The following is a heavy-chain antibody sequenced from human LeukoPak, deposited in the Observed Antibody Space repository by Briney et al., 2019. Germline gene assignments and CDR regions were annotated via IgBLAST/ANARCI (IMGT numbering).Heavy chain of an antibody. Sequence: GGSLRLFCTASGFTFSSNWMTWVRQAPGKGLEWVANINEDGGGKYYVESVKGRFTISRDNARNSVHLELSNLRAEDTAVYYCATRRCSIAACRASSYRCFDFWGKGTTVIVSS. CDR3: ATRRCSIAACRASSYRCFDF. CDR2: INEDGGGK. V-gene: IGHV3-7*01. CDR1: GFTFSSNW. D-gene: IGHD2-2*01. J-gene: IGHJ6*04.